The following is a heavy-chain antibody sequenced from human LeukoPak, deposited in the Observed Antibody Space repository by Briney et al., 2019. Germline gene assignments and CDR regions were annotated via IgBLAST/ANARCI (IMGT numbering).Heavy chain of an antibody. Sequence: PGGSLRLSCAASGFTFTSNWMSWVRQAPGKGLEWVANIKQDGSDKCYVDSVKGRFTISRDNAKSSLYLQMNSLRAEDTAVYYCAKEWRQWELLRGYFDYWGQGTLVTVPS. CDR1: GFTFTSNW. V-gene: IGHV3-7*01. CDR2: IKQDGSDK. CDR3: AKEWRQWELLRGYFDY. D-gene: IGHD1-26*01. J-gene: IGHJ4*02.